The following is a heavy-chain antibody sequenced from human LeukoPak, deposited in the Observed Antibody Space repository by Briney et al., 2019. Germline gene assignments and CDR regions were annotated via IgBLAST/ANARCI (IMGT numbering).Heavy chain of an antibody. CDR3: ARVWGATVY. Sequence: GRSLRLSCAASGFTFSSYGMHWVRQAPGKGLEWVAVISFDGSYKYYGDSVKGRFTISRDNSKNTLYLQMNSLRAEDTAVYYCARVWGATVYWGQGTLVTVSS. CDR2: ISFDGSYK. J-gene: IGHJ4*02. D-gene: IGHD1-26*01. V-gene: IGHV3-30*03. CDR1: GFTFSSYG.